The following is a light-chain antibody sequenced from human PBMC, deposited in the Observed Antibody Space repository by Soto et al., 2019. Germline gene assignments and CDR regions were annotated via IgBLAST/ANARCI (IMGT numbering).Light chain of an antibody. CDR3: SSYTTSNTRQIV. J-gene: IGLJ1*01. CDR2: DVT. CDR1: SSDVGGYNY. Sequence: QSALTQPASVSGSPGQSITISCTGTSSDVGGYNYVSWYQHHPGKAPKLTIYDVTSRPSGVSIRFFGSKSDNTASLTISGLQPEDEADYHCSSYTTSNTRQIVFGTGTKLTVL. V-gene: IGLV2-14*03.